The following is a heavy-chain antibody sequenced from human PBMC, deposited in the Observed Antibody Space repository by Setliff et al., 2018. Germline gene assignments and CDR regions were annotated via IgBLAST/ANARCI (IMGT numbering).Heavy chain of an antibody. CDR2: IKSKSDGETT. D-gene: IGHD3-10*01. Sequence: GESLQISCAASGFIFSNAWMSWVRQAPGKGLEWVGRIKSKSDGETTEYTAPVEGRFTISRDDAKSTLYLQMNSLKTEDTAVYYCVKLVPQAISSDPWGQGTLVTVSS. CDR3: VKLVPQAISSDP. CDR1: GFIFSNAW. V-gene: IGHV3-15*01. J-gene: IGHJ5*02.